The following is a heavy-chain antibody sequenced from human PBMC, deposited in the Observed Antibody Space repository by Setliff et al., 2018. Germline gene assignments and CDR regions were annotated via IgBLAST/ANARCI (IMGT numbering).Heavy chain of an antibody. D-gene: IGHD4-4*01. CDR3: ARDPLTTTVRHAFDI. J-gene: IGHJ3*02. V-gene: IGHV4-31*03. CDR2: IYYSGST. Sequence: SETLSLTCTVSGGSIGSGGYYWSWIRQHPGKGLEWIGYIYYSGSTYYNPSLKSRVTISVDTSKNQFSLKLSSVTAADTAVYYCARDPLTTTVRHAFDIWGQGTMVTVSS. CDR1: GGSIGSGGYY.